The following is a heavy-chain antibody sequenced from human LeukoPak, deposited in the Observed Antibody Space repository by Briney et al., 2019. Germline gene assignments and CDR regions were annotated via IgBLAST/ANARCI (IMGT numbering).Heavy chain of an antibody. CDR1: GYTFTSYY. J-gene: IGHJ5*02. CDR2: INPSGGST. D-gene: IGHD6-19*01. Sequence: ASVKVSCKASGYTFTSYYMHWVRQAPGQGLEWMGIINPSGGSTSYAQKFQGRVTMTRDTSTSTAYMELSSLRSEDTAVYYCARGVPKWLARGVHWFDPWGQGTLVTVSS. CDR3: ARGVPKWLARGVHWFDP. V-gene: IGHV1-46*01.